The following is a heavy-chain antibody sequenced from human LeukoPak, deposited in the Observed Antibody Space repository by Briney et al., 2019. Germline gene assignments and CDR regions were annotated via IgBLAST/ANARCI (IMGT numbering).Heavy chain of an antibody. V-gene: IGHV4-39*01. Sequence: SETLSLTCTVSGGSISSSSYYWGCIRQPPGKGLEWIGSIYYSGSTYYNPSLKSRVTISVDTSKNQFSPKLSSVTAADTAVYYCARRYLRYFDWLLDQFDYWGQGTLVTVSS. CDR2: IYYSGST. CDR1: GGSISSSSYY. D-gene: IGHD3-9*01. CDR3: ARRYLRYFDWLLDQFDY. J-gene: IGHJ4*02.